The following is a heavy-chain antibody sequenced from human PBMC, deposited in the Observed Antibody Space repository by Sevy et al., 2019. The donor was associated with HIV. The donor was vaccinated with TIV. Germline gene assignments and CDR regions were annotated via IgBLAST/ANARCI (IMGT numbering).Heavy chain of an antibody. D-gene: IGHD2-8*02. CDR3: AKDRKVLLVVYAIPFDVFDI. Sequence: GGSLRLSCAASGFTFSNHAMHWVRQAPGKGLEWVAFIRYDGSNEYYADSVKGRFTISRENSKNTLYLQMNSLGPEETAVYYCAKDRKVLLVVYAIPFDVFDIWGQGTMVTVSS. J-gene: IGHJ3*02. CDR1: GFTFSNHA. V-gene: IGHV3-30*02. CDR2: IRYDGSNE.